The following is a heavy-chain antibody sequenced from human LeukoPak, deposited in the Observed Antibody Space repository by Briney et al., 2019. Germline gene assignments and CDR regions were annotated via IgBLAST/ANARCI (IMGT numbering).Heavy chain of an antibody. V-gene: IGHV4-59*01. J-gene: IGHJ4*02. CDR2: IYYSGST. CDR1: GGSISSYY. D-gene: IGHD2-8*01. CDR3: AKGEGTKGHYYFDY. Sequence: PSETLSLTCTVSGGSISSYYWSWIRQPPGKGLEWIGYIYYSGSTNYNPSLKSRVTISVDTSKNQFSLKLSSVTAADTAVYYCAKGEGTKGHYYFDYWGQGTLVTVSS.